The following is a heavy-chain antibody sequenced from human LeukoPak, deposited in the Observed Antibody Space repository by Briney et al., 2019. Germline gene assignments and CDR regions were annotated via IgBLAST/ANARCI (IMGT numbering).Heavy chain of an antibody. CDR3: ARGTGDWHYYYYGMDV. Sequence: GGSLRLSCAASGFTFSSYAMHWVRQAPGKGLEWVAVISYDGSNKYYADSVKGRFTISRDNSKNTLYLQMNSLRAEDTAVYYCARGTGDWHYYYYGMDVWGQGTTVTVSS. V-gene: IGHV3-30-3*01. J-gene: IGHJ6*02. CDR2: ISYDGSNK. CDR1: GFTFSSYA. D-gene: IGHD7-27*01.